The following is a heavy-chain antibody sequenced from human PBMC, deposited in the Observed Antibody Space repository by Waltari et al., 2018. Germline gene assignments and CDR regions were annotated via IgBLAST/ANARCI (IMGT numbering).Heavy chain of an antibody. V-gene: IGHV3-30*02. D-gene: IGHD3-9*01. CDR1: GFTVRNDG. Sequence: QVQLVESGGGVVPPGGSLRLSGAAAGFTVRNDGIPWVRQAPGQGLEWLAFIQYDGNKKHFADSVKGRFSISRDNSKNTLYLQITSLRAEDTAVYYCAKAPYYDILSGYDAFDTWGQGTMVTVSS. J-gene: IGHJ3*02. CDR2: IQYDGNKK. CDR3: AKAPYYDILSGYDAFDT.